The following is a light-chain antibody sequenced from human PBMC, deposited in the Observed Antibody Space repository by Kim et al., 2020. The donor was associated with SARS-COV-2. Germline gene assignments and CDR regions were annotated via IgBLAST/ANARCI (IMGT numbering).Light chain of an antibody. V-gene: IGLV7-43*01. CDR3: LLYYGDGQLL. CDR1: IRTVTSGYF. J-gene: IGLJ2*01. Sequence: GGPIPLTCVSSIRTVTSGYFPSWFQQKPGQAPRAVIYSTSNKHSWTPARFSGSLLGGKAALTLSSVQPEDEAEYYCLLYYGDGQLLFGGGTQLTVL. CDR2: STS.